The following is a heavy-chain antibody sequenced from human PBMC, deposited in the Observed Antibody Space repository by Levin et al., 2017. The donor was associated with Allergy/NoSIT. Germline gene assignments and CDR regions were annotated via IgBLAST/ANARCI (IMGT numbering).Heavy chain of an antibody. CDR3: ARDQHSSGWKAADY. CDR1: KFPFSSYA. J-gene: IGHJ4*02. Sequence: GGSLRLSCAASKFPFSSYAMHWVRQAPGKGLEWVASISHDGSNKYYADSVKGRFTISRDNSKNTLYLDMNSLRGEDTAVYVCARDQHSSGWKAADYWGQGTLVTVSS. D-gene: IGHD6-19*01. V-gene: IGHV3-30*03. CDR2: ISHDGSNK.